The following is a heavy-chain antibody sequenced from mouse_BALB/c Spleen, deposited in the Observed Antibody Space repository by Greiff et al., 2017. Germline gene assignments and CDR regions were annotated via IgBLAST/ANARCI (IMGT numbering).Heavy chain of an antibody. CDR3: ARDGYYGSSYEWYFDV. Sequence: EVKLVESGGGLVQPGGSLKLSCAASGFDFSRYWMSWVRQAPGKGLEWIGEINPDSSTINYTPSLKDKFIISRDNAKNTLYLQMSKVRSEDTALYYCARDGYYGSSYEWYFDVWGAGTTVTVSS. V-gene: IGHV4-1*02. J-gene: IGHJ1*01. D-gene: IGHD1-1*01. CDR2: INPDSSTI. CDR1: GFDFSRYW.